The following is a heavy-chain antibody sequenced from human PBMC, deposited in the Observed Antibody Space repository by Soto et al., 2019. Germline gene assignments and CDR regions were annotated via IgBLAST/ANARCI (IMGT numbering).Heavy chain of an antibody. CDR1: GSTFTSYG. J-gene: IGHJ4*02. CDR3: AVGPASGEFDY. Sequence: ASVTVSCKASGSTFTSYGISWVRQAPGQGLDWMGWVNTGNGNTAYSQKFQGRVTITRDTSASTGYMEVSSLSSEDMAVYYCAVGPASGEFDYWGQGTLVTVSS. D-gene: IGHD3-3*01. V-gene: IGHV1-3*04. CDR2: VNTGNGNT.